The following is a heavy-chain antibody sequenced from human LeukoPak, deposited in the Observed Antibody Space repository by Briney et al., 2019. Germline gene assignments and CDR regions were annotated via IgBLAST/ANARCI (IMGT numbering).Heavy chain of an antibody. D-gene: IGHD2-2*02. V-gene: IGHV1-8*01. CDR1: GYTFTSYD. Sequence: ASVKVSCKASGYTFTSYDINWVRQATGQGLEWMGWMNPNSGNTGYAQKFQGRVTMTRNTSISTAYMELSSLRSEDTAVYYCARSVAIVVPAAIAYWGQGTLVTVSS. J-gene: IGHJ4*02. CDR3: ARSVAIVVPAAIAY. CDR2: MNPNSGNT.